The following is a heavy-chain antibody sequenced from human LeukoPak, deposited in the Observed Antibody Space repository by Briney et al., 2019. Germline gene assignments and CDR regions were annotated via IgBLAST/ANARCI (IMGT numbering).Heavy chain of an antibody. D-gene: IGHD1-20*01. V-gene: IGHV1-2*02. Sequence: ASVKVSCKASGYTFTGYYMHWVRQAPGQGLEWMGWINPNSGGTNYAQKFQGRVTMTRDTTISTAYMELSRLRSDDTAVYYCARERITGNWFDPWGQGTLVTVSS. CDR2: INPNSGGT. CDR1: GYTFTGYY. CDR3: ARERITGNWFDP. J-gene: IGHJ5*02.